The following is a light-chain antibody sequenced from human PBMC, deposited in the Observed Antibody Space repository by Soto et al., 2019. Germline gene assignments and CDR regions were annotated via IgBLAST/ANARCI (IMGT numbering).Light chain of an antibody. Sequence: IVLTQSPGTLSLSPGERATLSCRASQSVGSSYLAWYQQKPGQAPRLLIYGASSRATGIPDRFSGSGSGTDFTLTISRLEPEDFAVYYCQQYGSSRTYGQGTKV. J-gene: IGKJ1*01. CDR1: QSVGSSY. CDR3: QQYGSSRT. CDR2: GAS. V-gene: IGKV3-20*01.